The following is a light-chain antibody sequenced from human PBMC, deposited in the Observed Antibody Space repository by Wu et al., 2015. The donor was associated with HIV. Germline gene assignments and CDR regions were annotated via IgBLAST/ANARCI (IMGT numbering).Light chain of an antibody. CDR1: QSVSSTY. CDR2: AAS. V-gene: IGKV3-20*01. J-gene: IGKJ1*01. Sequence: EIVLTQSPGTLSLSPGERATLSCRASQSVSSTYLVWYQQKPGQAPRLLIYAASSRAPGIPDRFSGSGSGTDFTLTISRLEPEDFAVYYCQQYGSSPPWTFGQGTKVEI. CDR3: QQYGSSPPWT.